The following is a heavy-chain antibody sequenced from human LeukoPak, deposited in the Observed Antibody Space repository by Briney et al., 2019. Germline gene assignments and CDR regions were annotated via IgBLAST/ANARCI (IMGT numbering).Heavy chain of an antibody. CDR2: IIPMFDTA. D-gene: IGHD3-10*01. J-gene: IGHJ3*02. V-gene: IGHV1-69*06. CDR3: ARARPGPYGSGSLDAFDM. CDR1: GGTFSSYA. Sequence: GASVKVSCTASGGTFSSYAISWVRQAPGQGLEWMGGIIPMFDTADFAQKFQGRVTITADTSTSTAYLQLSSLRSEDTAVYYCARARPGPYGSGSLDAFDMWGQGTMVTVSS.